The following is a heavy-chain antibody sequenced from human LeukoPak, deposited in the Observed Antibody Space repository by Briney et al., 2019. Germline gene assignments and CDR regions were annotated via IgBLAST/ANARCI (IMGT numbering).Heavy chain of an antibody. CDR2: IRYDGSHR. CDR1: GFTFSKYG. Sequence: PGGSLRLSCAASGFTFSKYGMHWVRQAPGKGLEWLTFIRYDGSHRYSADSVQGRFTISRDNSKNTLFLQMNSLRGEDTAVYYCAKSPGCSSTSCFYYMDVWGKGTTVTVSS. D-gene: IGHD2-2*01. V-gene: IGHV3-30*02. J-gene: IGHJ6*03. CDR3: AKSPGCSSTSCFYYMDV.